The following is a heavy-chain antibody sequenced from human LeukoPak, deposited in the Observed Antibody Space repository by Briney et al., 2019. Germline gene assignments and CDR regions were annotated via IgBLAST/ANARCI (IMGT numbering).Heavy chain of an antibody. CDR1: GGSISSYY. V-gene: IGHV4-4*07. D-gene: IGHD2/OR15-2a*01. J-gene: IGHJ6*03. Sequence: SETLSLTCTVSGGSISSYYWSWIRQPAGKGLEWIGRIYTSGSTNYNPSLKSRVTMSVDTSKNQFSLKVTSVTAADAAVYYCARAGFYASVNQYYYYYCMDVWGTGTTVTVSS. CDR3: ARAGFYASVNQYYYYYCMDV. CDR2: IYTSGST.